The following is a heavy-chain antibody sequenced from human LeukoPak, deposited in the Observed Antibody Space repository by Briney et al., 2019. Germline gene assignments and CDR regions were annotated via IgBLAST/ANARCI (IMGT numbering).Heavy chain of an antibody. V-gene: IGHV3-7*05. Sequence: PGGSLRLSWAASGXTFSSYWMSWVRQAPGKGPEWVANIKQDGSEIYYVDSVKGRFTISRDNAKNSLYVQMNSLRAEDTAVYYCARDKTVGATILDYWGQGTLVTVSS. D-gene: IGHD1-26*01. CDR2: IKQDGSEI. CDR1: GXTFSSYW. J-gene: IGHJ4*02. CDR3: ARDKTVGATILDY.